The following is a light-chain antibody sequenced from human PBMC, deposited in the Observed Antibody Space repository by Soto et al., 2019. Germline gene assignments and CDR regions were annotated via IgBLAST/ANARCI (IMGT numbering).Light chain of an antibody. CDR3: QHYGRSSWT. J-gene: IGKJ1*01. CDR1: QTVHSSF. Sequence: DIDLTQSPATLSLSPGERVTLSCRASQTVHSSFVAWYQQKPGQAPGLLIYGASTRATGVPDRFSGSGSGTDFTLTISSLEPEDFAVYFCQHYGRSSWTFGQGTKVEIK. V-gene: IGKV3-20*01. CDR2: GAS.